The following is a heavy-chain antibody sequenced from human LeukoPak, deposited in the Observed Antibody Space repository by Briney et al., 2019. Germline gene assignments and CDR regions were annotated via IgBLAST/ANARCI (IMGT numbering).Heavy chain of an antibody. CDR3: ARHMMAGTYSSSLDY. CDR1: GFTFTNYW. V-gene: IGHV5-51*01. J-gene: IGHJ4*02. Sequence: NTGGSLRLSCAASGFTFTNYWIAWVRQMPGKGLEWMGTIYHGDPDPRYSPSLQGHVTISVDKSTSTAYLQWTSLKASDTAIYYCARHMMAGTYSSSLDYWGQGTLVTVSS. CDR2: IYHGDPDP. D-gene: IGHD6-13*01.